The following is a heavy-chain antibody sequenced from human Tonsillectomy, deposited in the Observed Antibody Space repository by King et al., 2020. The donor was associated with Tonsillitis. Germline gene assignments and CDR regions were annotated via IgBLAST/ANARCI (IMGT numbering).Heavy chain of an antibody. CDR1: GFTFSSYA. D-gene: IGHD6-13*01. CDR3: VKGGFWYAWD. J-gene: IGHJ4*02. Sequence: VQLLESGGGLVQPGGSLRLSCAASGFTFSSYAMSWVSQAPGKGLEWVSTVSGSGDPTYYADSVKGRFTISRDNSKNTLYLQMNSLRAEDTAVYYCVKGGFWYAWDWGQGTLVTVSS. CDR2: VSGSGDPT. V-gene: IGHV3-23*01.